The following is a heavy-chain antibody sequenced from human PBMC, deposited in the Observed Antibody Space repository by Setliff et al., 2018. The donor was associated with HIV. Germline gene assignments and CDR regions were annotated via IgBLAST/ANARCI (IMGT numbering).Heavy chain of an antibody. D-gene: IGHD3-16*01. CDR3: ARGGAVSADFDS. Sequence: SETLSLTCSVSGVTISSHFWTWIRQPAGKGLEWIGRAYTGGSTNYNPSLKSRVSMSVDTSKNQFYLHLSSVTAADTAVYFCARGGAVSADFDSWGQGILVTVSS. CDR1: GVTISSHF. V-gene: IGHV4-4*07. CDR2: AYTGGST. J-gene: IGHJ5*01.